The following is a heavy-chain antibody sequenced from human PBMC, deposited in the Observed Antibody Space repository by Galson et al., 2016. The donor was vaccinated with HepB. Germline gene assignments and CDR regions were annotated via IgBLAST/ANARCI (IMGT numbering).Heavy chain of an antibody. CDR3: ARYTVTTAGDH. CDR1: GFTFSNYW. J-gene: IGHJ4*02. V-gene: IGHV3-74*01. Sequence: SLRLSCAASGFTFSNYWMHWVRQAPGKGLVWVSRIIGDGSGANYADSVKGRFTISRDNAKNTVYLQMNSLKVEDTATHYCARYTVTTAGDHWGQGTLVTVSS. CDR2: IIGDGSGA. D-gene: IGHD4-17*01.